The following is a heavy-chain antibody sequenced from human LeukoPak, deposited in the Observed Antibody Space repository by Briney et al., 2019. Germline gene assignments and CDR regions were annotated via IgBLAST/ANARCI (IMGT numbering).Heavy chain of an antibody. V-gene: IGHV4-59*01. J-gene: IGHJ3*02. Sequence: SETLSLTCTVSGGSISGYYWSWIRQPPGKGLEWIGYVHYSGSSNYNPSLKSRVTISIDTSKNQFSLKLSSVTAADTAVYYCARGLDVTFDIWGQGTMVTVSS. CDR3: ARGLDVTFDI. CDR1: GGSISGYY. D-gene: IGHD3-10*02. CDR2: VHYSGSS.